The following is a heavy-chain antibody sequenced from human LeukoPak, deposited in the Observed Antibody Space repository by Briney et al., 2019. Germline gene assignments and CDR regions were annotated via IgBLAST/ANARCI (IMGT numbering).Heavy chain of an antibody. CDR1: GFIFDTYA. CDR3: ARHPGDFTGIVNYYYMDV. CDR2: ISGGGRTT. J-gene: IGHJ6*03. Sequence: GGSLRLSCAASGFIFDTYAMSWVRQAPGKGLEWVSSISGGGRTTYYADSVRGRFTISRDNSNNTLFLQMNSLRPEDTAVYFCARHPGDFTGIVNYYYMDVWGKGTTVTVSS. D-gene: IGHD1-26*01. V-gene: IGHV3-23*01.